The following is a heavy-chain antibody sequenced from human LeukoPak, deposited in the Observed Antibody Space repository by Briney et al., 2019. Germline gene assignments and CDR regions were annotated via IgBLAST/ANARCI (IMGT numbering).Heavy chain of an antibody. V-gene: IGHV3-23*01. CDR2: ISGSGGST. J-gene: IGHJ2*01. CDR1: GFTFSSYA. D-gene: IGHD6-19*01. CDR3: AKISSGWSYWYFDL. Sequence: GGSLRLSCAASGFTFSSYAMSWVRQAPGKGPEWVSGISGSGGSTYYADSVKGRFTISRDNSKNTLYLQMNSLRAEDTAVYYCAKISSGWSYWYFDLWGRGTLVTVSS.